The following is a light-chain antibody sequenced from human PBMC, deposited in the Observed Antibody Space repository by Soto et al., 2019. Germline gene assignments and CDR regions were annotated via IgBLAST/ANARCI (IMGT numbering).Light chain of an antibody. CDR1: SSTVGGFNF. Sequence: QSALTQPASVSGSPGQSITISCTGTSSTVGGFNFVSWYQQHPGKAPKDLFYKGIKRPSGVSNGFSGSNSGSTASLTISGLQAEDEADYYCCSYVGATTYVFGTGTKLTVL. V-gene: IGLV2-23*01. CDR2: KGI. J-gene: IGLJ1*01. CDR3: CSYVGATTYV.